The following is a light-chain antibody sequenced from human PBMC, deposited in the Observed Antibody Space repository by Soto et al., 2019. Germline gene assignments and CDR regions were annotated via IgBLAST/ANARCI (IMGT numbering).Light chain of an antibody. V-gene: IGKV1-8*01. CDR3: QQYYSYPRP. CDR2: AAS. J-gene: IGKJ1*01. CDR1: QGISSY. Sequence: AIRMTQSPSSLSASTGDRVTITCRASQGISSYLAWYQQKPGKAPKLLIYAASTLQSGVPSRFSGSGSGTDFTLTISCLQYEDFATYYCQQYYSYPRPFGQGNKVEIK.